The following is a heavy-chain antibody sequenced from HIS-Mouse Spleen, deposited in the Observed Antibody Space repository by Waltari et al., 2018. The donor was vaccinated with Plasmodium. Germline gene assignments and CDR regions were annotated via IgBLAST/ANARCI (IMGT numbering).Heavy chain of an antibody. CDR2: INANSGGP. CDR3: ARDLAAAGHFDY. V-gene: IGHV1-2*02. Sequence: QVQLVQSGAEVKKPGASVKVSCKASGSTFTGYYMHWVRQAPGQGLEWVGGINANSGGPNYEQKLQGRVTMTRDTCISTAYMELSRLRSDDTAVYYCARDLAAAGHFDYWGQGTLVTVSS. D-gene: IGHD6-13*01. CDR1: GSTFTGYY. J-gene: IGHJ4*02.